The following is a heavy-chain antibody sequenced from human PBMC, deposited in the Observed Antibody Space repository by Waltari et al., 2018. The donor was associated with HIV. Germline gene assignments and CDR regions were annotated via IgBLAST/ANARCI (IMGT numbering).Heavy chain of an antibody. V-gene: IGHV3-23*01. J-gene: IGHJ5*02. CDR3: ASGGYDSGMIDP. CDR1: GFTFNIYA. CDR2: SSGSGNSM. D-gene: IGHD6-19*01. Sequence: EVQLLESGGGLVQPGGSLRLSCAASGFTFNIYAMRWVRQAPGKGVEWVAGSSGSGNSMSYADSVRGRFTISRDNSKNTVFLQMDGLRAEDTALYYCASGGYDSGMIDPWGQGTLVSVSS.